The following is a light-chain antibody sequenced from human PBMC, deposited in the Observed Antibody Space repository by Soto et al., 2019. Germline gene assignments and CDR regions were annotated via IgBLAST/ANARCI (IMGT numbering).Light chain of an antibody. V-gene: IGKV3-11*01. J-gene: IGKJ5*01. CDR1: QSVSTF. CDR2: NAS. Sequence: EIVLTQYPATLSLSRGERAILSCRASQSVSTFLAWFQQKPGQPPRLLIYNASNRTTGIPARFSGSVSGTDFTLTISSLEPEDFAVYYCQQRGDWPPITFGQGTRLEIK. CDR3: QQRGDWPPIT.